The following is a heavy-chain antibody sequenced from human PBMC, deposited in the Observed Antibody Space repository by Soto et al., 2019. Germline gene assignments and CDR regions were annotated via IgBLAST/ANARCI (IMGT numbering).Heavy chain of an antibody. CDR1: GGSISSYY. CDR3: ARPHGGSSGWDNWFDP. D-gene: IGHD6-25*01. Sequence: PSETLSLTCTVSGGSISSYYWSWLRQPPGKGLERIGYIYYSGSTNYNPSLKSRVTISVDTSKNQFTLKLSSVTAADTAVYYCARPHGGSSGWDNWFDPWGQGTLVTVS. J-gene: IGHJ5*02. V-gene: IGHV4-59*01. CDR2: IYYSGST.